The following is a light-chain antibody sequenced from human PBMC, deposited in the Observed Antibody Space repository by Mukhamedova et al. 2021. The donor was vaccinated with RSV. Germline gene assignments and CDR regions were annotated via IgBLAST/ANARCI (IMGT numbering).Light chain of an antibody. J-gene: IGKJ2*01. CDR1: QSLLHSNGYNY. CDR2: LGS. CDR3: MQALQTPYT. V-gene: IGKV2-28*01. Sequence: ASQSLLHSNGYNYLDWYLQKPGQSPQLLIYLGSNRASGVPDRFSGSGSGTDFTLKISRVEAEDVGVYYCMQALQTPYTFGQGTKLE.